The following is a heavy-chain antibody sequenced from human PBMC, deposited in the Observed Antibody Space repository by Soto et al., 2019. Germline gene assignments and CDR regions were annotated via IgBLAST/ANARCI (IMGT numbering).Heavy chain of an antibody. CDR2: IYYSGST. Sequence: PSETLSLTCTVSGGSISSSSYYWGWIRQPPGKGLEWIGSIYYSGSTYYNPSLKSRVTISVDTSKNQFSLKLSSVTAADTAVYYCARVGGRWLQLDYWGQGTLVTVSS. J-gene: IGHJ4*02. CDR3: ARVGGRWLQLDY. CDR1: GGSISSSSYY. V-gene: IGHV4-39*01. D-gene: IGHD5-12*01.